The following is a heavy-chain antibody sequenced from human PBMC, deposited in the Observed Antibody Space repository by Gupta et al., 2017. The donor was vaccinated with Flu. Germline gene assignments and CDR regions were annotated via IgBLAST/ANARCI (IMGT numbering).Heavy chain of an antibody. CDR2: ISSSSSST. D-gene: IGHD3-10*01. CDR3: ARDRVPTSGMDV. Sequence: GRRDPGKGLEWFSYISSSSSSTHYSDSVKGRVTVSIENARNSLYLQMNSLRAEDTAVYYCARDRVPTSGMDVWGQGTTVTVSS. V-gene: IGHV3-48*01. J-gene: IGHJ6*02.